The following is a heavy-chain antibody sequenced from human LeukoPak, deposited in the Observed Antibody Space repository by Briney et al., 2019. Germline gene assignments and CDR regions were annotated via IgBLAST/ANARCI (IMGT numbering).Heavy chain of an antibody. V-gene: IGHV1-18*01. Sequence: VKVSCKASGYTFTSYGITWVRKAPGQGLEWMGWIDPYSGNTNYAQKFQGRVTMTTETFTSTADMEVTSLRSDDTAVYYCARGVGNEGLTIWGQGTLVTVSS. D-gene: IGHD1-26*01. CDR2: IDPYSGNT. CDR3: ARGVGNEGLTI. CDR1: GYTFTSYG. J-gene: IGHJ3*02.